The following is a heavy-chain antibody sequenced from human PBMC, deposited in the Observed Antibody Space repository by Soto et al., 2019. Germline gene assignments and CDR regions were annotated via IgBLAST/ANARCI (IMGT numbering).Heavy chain of an antibody. CDR2: IYYSGST. Sequence: SETLSLTCTVSGGSISSSSYYWGWIRQPPGKGLEWIGSIYYSGSTYYNPSLKSRVTISVDTSKNQFSLKLSSVTAADTAVYYCATAEQVNDIVLVPATLGYWYYCGMDVWGEVSTLTVSS. V-gene: IGHV4-39*01. D-gene: IGHD2-2*01. J-gene: IGHJ6*02. CDR3: ATAEQVNDIVLVPATLGYWYYCGMDV. CDR1: GGSISSSSYY.